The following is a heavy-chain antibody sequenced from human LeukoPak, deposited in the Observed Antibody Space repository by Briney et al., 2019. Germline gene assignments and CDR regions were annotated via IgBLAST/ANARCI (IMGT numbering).Heavy chain of an antibody. J-gene: IGHJ5*02. Sequence: PSETLSLTCTVSGGSISSYYWSWIRQPPGKGLEWIGYIYYSGSTNYNPSRKSRVTISVDTSKNQFSLKLSSVTAADTAVYYCAAKRELSWFDPWGQGTLVTVSS. CDR3: AAKRELSWFDP. CDR2: IYYSGST. CDR1: GGSISSYY. V-gene: IGHV4-59*08. D-gene: IGHD1-7*01.